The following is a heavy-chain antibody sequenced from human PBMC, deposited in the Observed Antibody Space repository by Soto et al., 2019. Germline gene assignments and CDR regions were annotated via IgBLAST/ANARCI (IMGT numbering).Heavy chain of an antibody. V-gene: IGHV4-59*01. CDR1: GGSISSYY. D-gene: IGHD3-16*01. CDR2: IYYSGST. CDR3: AREGFRAVMSYYGMDV. J-gene: IGHJ6*02. Sequence: ETLSLTCTVSGGSISSYYWSWIRQPPGKGLEWIGYIYYSGSTNYNPSLKSRVTISVDTSKNQFSLKLSSVTAADTAVYYCAREGFRAVMSYYGMDVWGQGTTVTVSS.